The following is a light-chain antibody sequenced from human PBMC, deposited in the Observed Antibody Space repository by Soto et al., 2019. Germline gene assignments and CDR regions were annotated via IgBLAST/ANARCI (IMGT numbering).Light chain of an antibody. CDR2: EVS. V-gene: IGLV2-14*01. CDR1: SGDIGGYYY. J-gene: IGLJ1*01. Sequence: QSVLTQPASVSGSPGQSITISCTGTSGDIGGYYYVSWYQQFPGKAPKLMIYEVSNRPSGVSNRFSGSKSGNTASLTISGLQAEDEADYYCSSYTSSGTIFATSTKVT. CDR3: SSYTSSGTI.